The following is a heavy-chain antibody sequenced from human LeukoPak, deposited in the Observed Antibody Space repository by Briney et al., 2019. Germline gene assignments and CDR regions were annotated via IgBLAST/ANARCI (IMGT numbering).Heavy chain of an antibody. J-gene: IGHJ5*02. D-gene: IGHD2-21*02. Sequence: SETLSLTCAVYGGSFSGYYWSWIRQPPGKGLEWIGEINHSGSTNYNPSLKSRVTISVDTSKNQFSLKLSSVTAADTAVYYCARGRRTAQTENNWFDPWGQGTLVTVSS. CDR3: ARGRRTAQTENNWFDP. CDR2: INHSGST. V-gene: IGHV4-34*01. CDR1: GGSFSGYY.